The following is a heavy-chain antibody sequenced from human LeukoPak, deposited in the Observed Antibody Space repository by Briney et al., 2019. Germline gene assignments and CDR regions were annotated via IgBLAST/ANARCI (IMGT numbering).Heavy chain of an antibody. CDR3: ASTYYYDSSGLSY. CDR1: GFTFSDHY. D-gene: IGHD3-22*01. V-gene: IGHV3-72*01. CDR2: TRNKANSYTT. J-gene: IGHJ4*02. Sequence: GGSLRLSCAASGFTFSDHYMGWVRQAPGKGLEWVGRTRNKANSYTTEYAASVKGRFTISRDDSKNSLYLQMNSLKTEDTAVYYCASTYYYDSSGLSYWGQGTLVTVSS.